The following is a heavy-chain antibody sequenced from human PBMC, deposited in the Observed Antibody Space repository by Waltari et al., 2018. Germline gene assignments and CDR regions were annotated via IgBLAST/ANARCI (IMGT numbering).Heavy chain of an antibody. D-gene: IGHD2-15*01. Sequence: QVRLPQWGVRLLKPSDTLSPTCAVYGGSFSGYHWGWFRQPPGKGLEWIGEISHSEGTNYNPSLMSRVTISVDTSKNQFSLKLSSVTAADTAVYYCARDSGYCSGGSCYHGYFDYWGQGTPVTVSS. J-gene: IGHJ4*02. CDR3: ARDSGYCSGGSCYHGYFDY. V-gene: IGHV4-34*01. CDR2: ISHSEGT. CDR1: GGSFSGYH.